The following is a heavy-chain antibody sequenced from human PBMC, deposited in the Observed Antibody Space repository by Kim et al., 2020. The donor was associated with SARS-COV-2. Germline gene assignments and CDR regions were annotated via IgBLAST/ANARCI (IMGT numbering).Heavy chain of an antibody. CDR3: ARAAALYSSGWYVIDY. J-gene: IGHJ4*02. Sequence: GGSLRLSCAASGFTFSDYYMRWIRQAPGKGLEWVSYISSSGSTIYYADSVKGRFTISRDNAKNSLYLQMNSLRAEDTAVYYCARAAALYSSGWYVIDYWGQGTLVTVSS. V-gene: IGHV3-11*04. CDR1: GFTFSDYY. D-gene: IGHD6-19*01. CDR2: ISSSGSTI.